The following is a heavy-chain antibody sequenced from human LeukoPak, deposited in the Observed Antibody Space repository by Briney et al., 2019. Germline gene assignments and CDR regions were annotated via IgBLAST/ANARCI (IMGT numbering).Heavy chain of an antibody. D-gene: IGHD3-10*01. J-gene: IGHJ4*02. V-gene: IGHV3-30*02. CDR3: AKHYYGSGSQKYYFDY. CDR2: VRNDGSDK. Sequence: GGSLRLSCAASGFVFGDYGMHWVRQAPGKGLEWVTMVRNDGSDKYYADSVRGRFTISRDNSKNTLYLQMNSLRPEDTAVYYCAKHYYGSGSQKYYFDYWGQGTLVTVSS. CDR1: GFVFGDYG.